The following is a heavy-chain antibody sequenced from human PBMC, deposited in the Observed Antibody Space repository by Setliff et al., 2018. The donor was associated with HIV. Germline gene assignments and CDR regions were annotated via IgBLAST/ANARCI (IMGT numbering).Heavy chain of an antibody. Sequence: SVKVSCKASGDTFTTYAISWVRQAPGQGLEWMGGIIPTLTIKHFAQKVQGRVAITADKSTSTAYMELSSLTSEDMAVYYCARVRIGGILMFDYWGQGTLVTVPQ. J-gene: IGHJ4*02. CDR2: IIPTLTIK. V-gene: IGHV1-69*10. CDR1: GDTFTTYA. CDR3: ARVRIGGILMFDY. D-gene: IGHD2-15*01.